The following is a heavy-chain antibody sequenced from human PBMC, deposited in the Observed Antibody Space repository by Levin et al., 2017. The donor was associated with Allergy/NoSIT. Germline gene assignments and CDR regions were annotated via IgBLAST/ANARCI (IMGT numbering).Heavy chain of an antibody. J-gene: IGHJ6*02. D-gene: IGHD3-10*01. V-gene: IGHV3-21*01. Sequence: GESLKISCAVSGVTSNNYTLSWVRQPPGKGLEWVSSISSSSAYIHYADSLKGRFTVSRDNAEKSLYLQMNSLRAEDTAIDYCACRIKAPGGLDVWGQGTAVTVSS. CDR1: GVTSNNYT. CDR3: ACRIKAPGGLDV. CDR2: ISSSSAYI.